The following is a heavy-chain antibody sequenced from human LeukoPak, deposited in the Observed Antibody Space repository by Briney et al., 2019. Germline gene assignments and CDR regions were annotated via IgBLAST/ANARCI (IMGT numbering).Heavy chain of an antibody. J-gene: IGHJ3*02. Sequence: GSQRLSCAASGFTFSDYWSWIRQPPGKGLEWIGYFYHRGSTNYNTALRSRVNILVDTSKNQFSLKLSSVSAADTAVYYCARHSSTVTTGAFDIWGQGTMVTVSS. CDR3: ARHSSTVTTGAFDI. V-gene: IGHV4-59*08. CDR2: FYHRGST. CDR1: GFTFSDY. D-gene: IGHD4-17*01.